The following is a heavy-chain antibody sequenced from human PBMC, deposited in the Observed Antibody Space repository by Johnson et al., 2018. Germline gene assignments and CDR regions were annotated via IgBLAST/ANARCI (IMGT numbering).Heavy chain of an antibody. Sequence: QVQLVQSGGGVVQPGRSLRLSCAASGFTFSSYAMHWVRQAPGKGLEWVAVISYDGSNKYYADSVKGRSTISSAHSKNPLYLQLNSLRAEYTAVYYCARGLTYYYDISGYSRPGNAFDIWGQGTMVTVSS. J-gene: IGHJ3*02. CDR3: ARGLTYYYDISGYSRPGNAFDI. CDR2: ISYDGSNK. V-gene: IGHV3-30-3*01. D-gene: IGHD3-22*01. CDR1: GFTFSSYA.